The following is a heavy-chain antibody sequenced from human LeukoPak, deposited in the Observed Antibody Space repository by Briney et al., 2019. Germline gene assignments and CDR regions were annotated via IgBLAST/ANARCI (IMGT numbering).Heavy chain of an antibody. CDR1: GFTVSSNY. J-gene: IGHJ4*02. CDR3: ARDGVAGKGGGGY. Sequence: HPGGSLRLSCAASGFTVSSNYMSWVRQAPGKGLEWVSVIYSGGSTYYADSVKGRFTISRDNSKNTLYLQMNSLRAEDTAVYYCARDGVAGKGGGGYWGQGTLVTVSS. CDR2: IYSGGST. V-gene: IGHV3-66*01. D-gene: IGHD6-19*01.